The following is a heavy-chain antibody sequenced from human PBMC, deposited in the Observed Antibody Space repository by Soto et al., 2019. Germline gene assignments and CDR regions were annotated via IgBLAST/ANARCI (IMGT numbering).Heavy chain of an antibody. CDR2: ISFDGSNK. CDR1: GFTFSSYG. J-gene: IGHJ6*02. V-gene: IGHV3-30*03. CDR3: ARVNDFWSGYSKYYYFGMDV. Sequence: QVQLVESGGGVVQPGRSLRLSCAASGFTFSSYGMHWVRQAPGKGLEWVAVISFDGSNKFYTDSVKGRFTISRDNSKNTLYLQMNSLRAEDTAVYYCARVNDFWSGYSKYYYFGMDVWGQGTTVTVSS. D-gene: IGHD3-3*01.